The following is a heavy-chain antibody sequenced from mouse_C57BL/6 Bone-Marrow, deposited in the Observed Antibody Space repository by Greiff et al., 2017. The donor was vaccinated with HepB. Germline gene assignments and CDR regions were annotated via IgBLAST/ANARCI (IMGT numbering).Heavy chain of an antibody. Sequence: VQLQQSGAELVRPGASVKLSCTASGFNIKDDYMHWVKQRPEQGLEWIGWIDPENGDTEYASKFQGKATITAATSSNTAYLQLNSLTSEDTAVYYWTTDYFGSSYVGYWGQGTTLTGST. CDR2: IDPENGDT. J-gene: IGHJ2*01. CDR3: TTDYFGSSYVGY. D-gene: IGHD1-1*01. CDR1: GFNIKDDY. V-gene: IGHV14-4*01.